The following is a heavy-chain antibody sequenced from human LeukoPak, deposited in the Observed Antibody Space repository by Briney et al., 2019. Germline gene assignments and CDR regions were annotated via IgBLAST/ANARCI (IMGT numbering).Heavy chain of an antibody. D-gene: IGHD3-16*01. Sequence: SETLSLTCIVSGGSISSYYWSWIRQPPGKGLELIGYIYYSGSTNYNPSLKSLVPMSVDTFNSQFSLKLSSVTAADTAVYYCARWLMMARARRGEFHYWGQGALVTVSS. J-gene: IGHJ4*02. V-gene: IGHV4-59*01. CDR1: GGSISSYY. CDR3: ARWLMMARARRGEFHY. CDR2: IYYSGST.